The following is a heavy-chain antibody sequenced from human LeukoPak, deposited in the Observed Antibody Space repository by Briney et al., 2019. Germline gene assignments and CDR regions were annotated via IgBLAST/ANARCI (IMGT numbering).Heavy chain of an antibody. CDR3: ARDSRLYCSSTSCYTNDYYYGMDV. J-gene: IGHJ6*02. Sequence: PGGSLRLSCAASGFTFSSYWMSWVRQAPGKGLEWVANIKQDGSEKYYVDSVKGRFTISRDNAKNSLYLQMNSLRAEDTAVYYCARDSRLYCSSTSCYTNDYYYGMDVWGQGTTVTVSS. D-gene: IGHD2-2*02. CDR2: IKQDGSEK. V-gene: IGHV3-7*01. CDR1: GFTFSSYW.